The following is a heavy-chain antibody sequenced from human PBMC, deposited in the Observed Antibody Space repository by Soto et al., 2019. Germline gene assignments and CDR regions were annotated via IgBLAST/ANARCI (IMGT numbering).Heavy chain of an antibody. J-gene: IGHJ5*02. D-gene: IGHD2-15*01. Sequence: SETLSLTCAVSGGSISSSNWWSWVRQPPGKGLEWIGEIYHIGSTNYNPSLKSRVTISVDRSKNQFSLKLSSVTAADTAVYYCARESTFGGSWGWFDPWGQGTLVTVSS. CDR2: IYHIGST. V-gene: IGHV4-4*02. CDR1: GGSISSSNW. CDR3: ARESTFGGSWGWFDP.